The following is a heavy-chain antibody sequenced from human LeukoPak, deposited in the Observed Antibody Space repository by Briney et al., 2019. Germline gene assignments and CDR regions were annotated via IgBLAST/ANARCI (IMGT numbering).Heavy chain of an antibody. CDR3: ARGRYYYDSSGYYPFDY. CDR1: GYTFTSYA. Sequence: GASVKVSCKASGYTFTSYAISWVRQAPGQGLEWMGGVIPIFGTANYAQKFQGRVTITADESTSTAYMELSSLRSEDTAVYYCARGRYYYDSSGYYPFDYWGQGTLVTVSS. V-gene: IGHV1-69*13. J-gene: IGHJ4*02. CDR2: VIPIFGTA. D-gene: IGHD3-22*01.